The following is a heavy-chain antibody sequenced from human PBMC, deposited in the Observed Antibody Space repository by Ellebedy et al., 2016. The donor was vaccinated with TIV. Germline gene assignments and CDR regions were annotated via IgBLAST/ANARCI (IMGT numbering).Heavy chain of an antibody. CDR1: GRTFTGYY. D-gene: IGHD1-14*01. CDR3: ATARDAQAEYGMDV. J-gene: IGHJ6*02. CDR2: LNPDSGDT. Sequence: AASVKVSCKASGRTFTGYYIHWVRQAPGQGLEWMGWLNPDSGDTNYAQKFQGRVTLTRDTSISTAYMGLSRLTSDDTAIFYCATARDAQAEYGMDVWGQGTTVTVSS. V-gene: IGHV1-2*02.